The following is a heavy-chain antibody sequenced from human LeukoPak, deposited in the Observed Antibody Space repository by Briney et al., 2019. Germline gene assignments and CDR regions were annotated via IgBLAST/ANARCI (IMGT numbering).Heavy chain of an antibody. CDR1: GFTFNSFW. Sequence: SGGSLRLSCVASGFTFNSFWMIWVRQAPGKGPEWVANIKEDGSEKYYVDSVRGRFTISRDNAKNSLYLQMNRLRAEDTAVYYCARDGGVFPNLWGQGTLVTVSS. V-gene: IGHV3-7*01. J-gene: IGHJ4*02. CDR3: ARDGGVFPNL. D-gene: IGHD3-10*01. CDR2: IKEDGSEK.